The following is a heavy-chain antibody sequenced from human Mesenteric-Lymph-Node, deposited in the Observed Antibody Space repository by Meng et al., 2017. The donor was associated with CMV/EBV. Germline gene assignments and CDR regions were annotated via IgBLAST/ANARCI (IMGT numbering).Heavy chain of an antibody. V-gene: IGHV5-51*01. J-gene: IGHJ3*02. D-gene: IGHD3-10*01. CDR2: IYPGDSDT. CDR1: GYSFTSYW. CDR3: ARTMVRGVIILPDAFDI. Sequence: KVSCKGSGYSFTSYWIGWVRQMPGKGLEWMGIIYPGDSDTRYSPSFQGQVTISADKSISTAYLQWSSLKASDTAMCYCARTMVRGVIILPDAFDIWGQGTMVTVSS.